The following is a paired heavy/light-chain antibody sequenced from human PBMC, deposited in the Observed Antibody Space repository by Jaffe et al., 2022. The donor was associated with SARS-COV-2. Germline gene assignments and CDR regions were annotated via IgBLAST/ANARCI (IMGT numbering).Heavy chain of an antibody. CDR2: ISSSSSTI. D-gene: IGHD4-17*01. Sequence: EVQLVESGGGLVQPGGSLRLSCAASGFTFSSYIMNWVRQAPGKGLEWVSYISSSSSTIYYADSVKGRFTISRDNAKNSLYLQMNSLRDEDTAVYYCARDSHYGDYVSDYYGMDVWGQGTTVTVSS. J-gene: IGHJ6*02. CDR1: GFTFSSYI. V-gene: IGHV3-48*02. CDR3: ARDSHYGDYVSDYYGMDV.
Light chain of an antibody. V-gene: IGLV3-21*02. CDR3: QVWDSTSDQYVV. J-gene: IGLJ2*01. CDR1: NIGSKS. Sequence: SYVLTQPPSVSVAPGQTARITCGGNNIGSKSVHWYQQKPGQAPVLVVYDDSDRPSGIPERFSGSNSGNTATLTISRVEAGDEADYYCQVWDSTSDQYVVFGGGTKLTVL. CDR2: DDS.